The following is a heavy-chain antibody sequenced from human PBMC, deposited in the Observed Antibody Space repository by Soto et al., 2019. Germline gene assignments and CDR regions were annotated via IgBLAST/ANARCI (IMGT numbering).Heavy chain of an antibody. D-gene: IGHD3-16*01. Sequence: QLQLQESGPGLVKPSETLSLTCSVSGDSITRSKYYWGWIRQPPGKGLEWIGTIYYAGSTYYNPSLKNRVTISVDTSQNQFSVKLSSVTAADTAIYYCARHDTKRSYVYYLDVWGKGTTVTVSS. J-gene: IGHJ6*03. CDR1: GDSITRSKYY. CDR3: ARHDTKRSYVYYLDV. CDR2: IYYAGST. V-gene: IGHV4-39*01.